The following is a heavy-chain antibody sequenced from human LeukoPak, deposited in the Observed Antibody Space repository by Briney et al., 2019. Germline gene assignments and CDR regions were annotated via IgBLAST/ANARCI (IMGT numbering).Heavy chain of an antibody. D-gene: IGHD4-17*01. Sequence: GGSLRLSCAASGFTFRNYAMHWVRQAPGKGLEYVSGISKNGGATSYGNSVKGRFTISRDTSKNTLYLQMGSLRAEDMAIYYCARDSTVFDAFDIWGQGTMVTVS. CDR1: GFTFRNYA. J-gene: IGHJ3*02. CDR3: ARDSTVFDAFDI. V-gene: IGHV3-64*01. CDR2: ISKNGGAT.